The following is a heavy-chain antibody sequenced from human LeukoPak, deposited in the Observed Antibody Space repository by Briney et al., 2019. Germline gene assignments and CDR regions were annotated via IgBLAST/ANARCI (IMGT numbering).Heavy chain of an antibody. D-gene: IGHD2-2*01. CDR3: ARDRSSSVLGYYMDV. J-gene: IGHJ6*03. CDR1: GYTFTGYY. CDR2: INPNSGGT. Sequence: ASVKVSCKASGYTFTGYYMHWVRQAPGQGLEWMGWINPNSGGTNYAQKLQGRVTMTRDTSISTAYMELSRLRSDDTAVYYCARDRSSSVLGYYMDVWGKGTTVTVSS. V-gene: IGHV1-2*02.